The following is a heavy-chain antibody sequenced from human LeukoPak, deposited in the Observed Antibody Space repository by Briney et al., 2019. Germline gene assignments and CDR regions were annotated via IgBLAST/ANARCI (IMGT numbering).Heavy chain of an antibody. Sequence: PSETLSLTCTVSGYSISSGYYWGWIRQPPGKGLEWIGSIYHSGSTYYNPSLKSRVTISVDTSKNQFSLKLSSVTAADTAVYYCARARRETVDYWGQGTLVTVSS. J-gene: IGHJ4*02. CDR3: ARARRETVDY. V-gene: IGHV4-38-2*02. CDR1: GYSISSGYY. D-gene: IGHD1-14*01. CDR2: IYHSGST.